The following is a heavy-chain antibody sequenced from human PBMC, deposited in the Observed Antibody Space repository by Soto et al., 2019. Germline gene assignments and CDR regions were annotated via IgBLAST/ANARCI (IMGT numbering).Heavy chain of an antibody. D-gene: IGHD3-3*01. V-gene: IGHV3-23*01. Sequence: EVQLLESGGGLVQPGGSLRLSCAASGFTFNSYAMSWVRQAPGKGLEWVSGISGSGGGTHYADSVKGRFTISRDNSRNTLYLQMNSLRVEDTAVYYGAKQSVGMPLEWLRPPFDSWGQGTLVTVSS. J-gene: IGHJ4*02. CDR2: ISGSGGGT. CDR3: AKQSVGMPLEWLRPPFDS. CDR1: GFTFNSYA.